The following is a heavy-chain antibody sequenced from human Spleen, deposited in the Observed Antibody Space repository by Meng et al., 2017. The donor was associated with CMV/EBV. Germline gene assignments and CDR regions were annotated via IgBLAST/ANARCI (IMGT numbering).Heavy chain of an antibody. D-gene: IGHD6-13*01. CDR1: GFTVSSTY. Sequence: GESLKISCAASGFTVSSTYMSWVRQAPGKGLEWVSVIYSGGKTYYADSVKGRFTISRDNSKNTLYLQMNSLRAEDTAVYYCARVVAAGYYYYGMDVWGQGTTVTVSS. V-gene: IGHV3-53*01. J-gene: IGHJ6*02. CDR3: ARVVAAGYYYYGMDV. CDR2: IYSGGKT.